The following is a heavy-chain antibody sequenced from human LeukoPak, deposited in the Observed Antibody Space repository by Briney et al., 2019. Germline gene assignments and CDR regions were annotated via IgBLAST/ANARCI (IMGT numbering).Heavy chain of an antibody. D-gene: IGHD4-17*01. CDR2: ISWNSGSI. Sequence: GGSLRLSCAASGFTFDDYAMHWVRQAPGKGLEWVSGISWNSGSIGHADSVKGRFTISRDNAKNSLYLQMNSLRAEDTALYYCAKANYGDFDYWGQGTLVTVSS. CDR1: GFTFDDYA. V-gene: IGHV3-9*01. CDR3: AKANYGDFDY. J-gene: IGHJ4*02.